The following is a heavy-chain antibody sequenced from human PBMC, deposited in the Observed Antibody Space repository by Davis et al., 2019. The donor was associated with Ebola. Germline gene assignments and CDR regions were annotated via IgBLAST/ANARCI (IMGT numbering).Heavy chain of an antibody. CDR3: ARGVKQLVSNWFDP. V-gene: IGHV4-4*02. D-gene: IGHD6-13*01. CDR1: GGSISSSNW. J-gene: IGHJ5*02. CDR2: IYHSGST. Sequence: MPSETLSLTCTVSGGSISSSNWWSWVRQPPGKGLEWIGYIYHSGSTYYNPSLKSRVTISVDRSKNQFSLKLSSVTAADTAVYYCARGVKQLVSNWFDPWGQGTLVTVSS.